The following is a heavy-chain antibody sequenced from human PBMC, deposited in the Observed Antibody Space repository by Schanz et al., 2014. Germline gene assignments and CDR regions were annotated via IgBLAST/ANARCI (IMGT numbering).Heavy chain of an antibody. CDR2: ISHTGETQ. V-gene: IGHV3-11*01. CDR1: GFTFRDYY. D-gene: IGHD2-2*01. Sequence: QVELVESGGGLVKPGGSLRLSCAPSGFTFRDYYMAWVRQAPGKGLEWLSSISHTGETQHSADSVQGRFTISRDNAKNSLYLQMNSLRAEDTALYYCARDTAQSCIGPSCFEYFQHWGQGALVTVSS. J-gene: IGHJ1*01. CDR3: ARDTAQSCIGPSCFEYFQH.